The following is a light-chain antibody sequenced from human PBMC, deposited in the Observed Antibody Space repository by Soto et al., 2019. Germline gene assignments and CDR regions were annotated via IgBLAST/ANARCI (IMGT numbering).Light chain of an antibody. CDR2: DVS. CDR1: VGFYGL. Sequence: QSVLTQPASVSGSPGQSITMSCTDVGFYGLVSWYQQHPGKVPKLMIYDVSKRPSGVSERFSGSKSGNTAYLTISALQADDEADYYCSLDAGSSIYVFGTGTKVTVL. J-gene: IGLJ1*01. V-gene: IGLV2-23*02. CDR3: SLDAGSSIYV.